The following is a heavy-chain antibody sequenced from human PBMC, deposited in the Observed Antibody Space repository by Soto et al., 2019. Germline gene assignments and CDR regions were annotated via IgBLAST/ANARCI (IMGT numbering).Heavy chain of an antibody. Sequence: GGSLRLSCAASGFTFSSYAMSWVRQAPGKGLEWVSAISGSGGSTYYADSVKGRFTISRDNSKNTLYLQMNSLRAEDTAVYYCAKDYLVGDDVTGFDYWGQGTLVTVSS. CDR1: GFTFSSYA. V-gene: IGHV3-23*01. J-gene: IGHJ4*02. CDR2: ISGSGGST. CDR3: AKDYLVGDDVTGFDY. D-gene: IGHD3-16*01.